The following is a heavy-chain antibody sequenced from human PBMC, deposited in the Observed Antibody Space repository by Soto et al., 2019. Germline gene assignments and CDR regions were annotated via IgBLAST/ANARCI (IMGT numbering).Heavy chain of an antibody. CDR1: GFTFSSYG. V-gene: IGHV3-33*01. Sequence: GGSLRLSCAASGFTFSSYGMHWVRQAPGKGLEWVAVIWYDGSNKYYADSVKGRFTISRDNSKNTLYLQMNSLRAEDTAVYYCARDRIAAAGSCWFDPWGQGTLVTVCS. CDR2: IWYDGSNK. D-gene: IGHD6-13*01. CDR3: ARDRIAAAGSCWFDP. J-gene: IGHJ5*02.